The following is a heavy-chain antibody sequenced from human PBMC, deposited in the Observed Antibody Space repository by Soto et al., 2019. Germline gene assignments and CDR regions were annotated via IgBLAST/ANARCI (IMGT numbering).Heavy chain of an antibody. CDR2: IYYSGST. CDR3: ARVNIVVVVAATHEYFQH. V-gene: IGHV4-30-4*01. D-gene: IGHD2-15*01. CDR1: GCSISSGDYY. J-gene: IGHJ1*01. Sequence: QVQLQESGPGLVKPSQTLSLTCTVSGCSISSGDYYWSWIRQPPGKGLEWIGYIYYSGSTYYNPSLQSRVTISVDTSKHQVSLKLSSVTAAATAVYYCARVNIVVVVAATHEYFQHWGQGNLVTVSS.